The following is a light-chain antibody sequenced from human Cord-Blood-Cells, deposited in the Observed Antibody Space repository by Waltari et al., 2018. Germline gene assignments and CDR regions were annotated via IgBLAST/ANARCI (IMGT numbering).Light chain of an antibody. CDR2: GAS. J-gene: IGKJ1*01. Sequence: EIVMTQSPATLSVSPGERATLSCRASQSVSSNLAWYQPKPGQAPRRLIYGASTRATGIPDRFSGSGSGTEFSLTISSLQSEDFAVYYCQQYNNWPWTFGQGTKVEIK. CDR1: QSVSSN. V-gene: IGKV3-15*01. CDR3: QQYNNWPWT.